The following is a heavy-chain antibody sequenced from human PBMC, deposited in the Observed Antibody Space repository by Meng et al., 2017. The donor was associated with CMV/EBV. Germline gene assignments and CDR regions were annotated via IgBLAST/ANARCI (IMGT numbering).Heavy chain of an antibody. D-gene: IGHD3-22*01. CDR3: ARGGLYYYDSSGHFDY. V-gene: IGHV4-4*07. CDR2: IYTSGST. Sequence: VHLRVPGPGRVNPPETLSLTCTVSGGSISSYYWSWIRQPAGKGLEWIGRIYTSGSTNYNPSLKSRVTMSVDTSKNQFSLKLSSVTAADTAVYYCARGGLYYYDSSGHFDYWGQGTLVTVSS. J-gene: IGHJ4*02. CDR1: GGSISSYY.